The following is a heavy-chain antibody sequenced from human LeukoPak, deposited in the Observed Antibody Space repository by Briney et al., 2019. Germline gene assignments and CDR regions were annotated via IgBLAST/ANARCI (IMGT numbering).Heavy chain of an antibody. Sequence: SETLSLSCTVSGGSISSYYWSWIRQPPGKGLEWVGYIYYSGSTNYNPSLKSRVTTSVDTSKNQLSLKLSSVTAADTAVYYCARVIGYCSSTSCFGYFDYWGQGTLVTVSS. J-gene: IGHJ4*02. V-gene: IGHV4-59*08. D-gene: IGHD2-2*01. CDR3: ARVIGYCSSTSCFGYFDY. CDR1: GGSISSYY. CDR2: IYYSGST.